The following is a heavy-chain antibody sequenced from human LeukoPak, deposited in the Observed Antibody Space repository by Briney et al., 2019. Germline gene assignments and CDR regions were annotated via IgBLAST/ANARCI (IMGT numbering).Heavy chain of an antibody. V-gene: IGHV3-48*03. CDR1: GFTFSNYD. CDR2: ISSGGSIK. J-gene: IGHJ4*02. Sequence: GGSLRLSCAASGFTFSNYDMNWVRQAPGKGLEWVSHISSGGSIKYYADSLKGRFTISRDNAKNSLYLQMNSLRAEDTAVYYCAREDDSSSYNFDYWGQGTLVTVSS. CDR3: AREDDSSSYNFDY. D-gene: IGHD3-22*01.